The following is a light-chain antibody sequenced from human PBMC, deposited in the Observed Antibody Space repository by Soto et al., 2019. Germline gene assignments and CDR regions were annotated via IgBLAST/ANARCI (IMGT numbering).Light chain of an antibody. CDR3: LQRSNWPPLLS. J-gene: IGKJ4*01. CDR1: ESVRSS. CDR2: DAS. V-gene: IGKV3-11*01. Sequence: EMVMTQSPDTVYVSAGERATLSCRAGESVRSSLACYQHKPGQAPRLLIYDASMMATVIPARFSGSGSGTDFTLTISSLEPEDFAFYYCLQRSNWPPLLSFGGGTKVDIK.